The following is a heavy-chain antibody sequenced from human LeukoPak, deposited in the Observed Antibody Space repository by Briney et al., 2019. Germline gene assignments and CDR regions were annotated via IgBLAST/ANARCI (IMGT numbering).Heavy chain of an antibody. D-gene: IGHD1-26*01. Sequence: PAGSLRLSCAASGFSVTAYGIHWARQAPGKGLEWVATIQWDGSNKYYVDSVKGRFTVSRDNSKNTVYLQMNSLRSEDTAVYYCARREAVGAMSDFDDWGQGTLVTVSS. V-gene: IGHV3-30*02. J-gene: IGHJ4*02. CDR2: IQWDGSNK. CDR3: ARREAVGAMSDFDD. CDR1: GFSVTAYG.